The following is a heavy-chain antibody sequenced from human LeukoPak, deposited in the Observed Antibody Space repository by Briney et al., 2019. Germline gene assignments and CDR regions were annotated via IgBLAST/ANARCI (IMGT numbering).Heavy chain of an antibody. D-gene: IGHD5-12*01. CDR2: IGPNGGDA. V-gene: IGHV3-64D*06. Sequence: GGSLRLSCSASGFSFSNFAMNWFRQAPGKGLEYVSVIGPNGGDAYYADSVRGRFTISRDNSKNTLYLQMSSLRVEDTAVYYCAKSWGVATVRSDGYFDYWGQGTLVTVSS. J-gene: IGHJ4*02. CDR1: GFSFSNFA. CDR3: AKSWGVATVRSDGYFDY.